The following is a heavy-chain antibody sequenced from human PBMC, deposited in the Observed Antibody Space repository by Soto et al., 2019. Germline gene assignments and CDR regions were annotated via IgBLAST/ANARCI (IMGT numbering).Heavy chain of an antibody. V-gene: IGHV1-46*01. J-gene: IGHJ4*02. D-gene: IGHD3-3*02. CDR1: GYSFFSYY. CDR2: FLASGGNT. CDR3: ARGGATIFGVIDS. Sequence: VSVKVSCKASGYSFFSYYIHWVRQAPGQGLEWMGRFLASGGNTDYAQRFRGRVSMTRDTSSTNTVSLELTSLTSDDTAVYYCARGGATIFGVIDSWGQGTRVTVSS.